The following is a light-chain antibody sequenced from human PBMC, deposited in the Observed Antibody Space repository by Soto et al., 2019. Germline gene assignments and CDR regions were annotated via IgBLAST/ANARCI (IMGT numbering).Light chain of an antibody. CDR1: QSVSSN. CDR3: QQYNNWLWT. CDR2: GAS. Sequence: EIVLTQSPATLSLSPGEIATLSCRASQSVSSNLAWYQQKPGQAPRLLIYGASTRATGIPARFSGSGSGTEFTLTISSLQSEDFAVYYCQQYNNWLWTFGQGTKVDIK. V-gene: IGKV3-15*01. J-gene: IGKJ1*01.